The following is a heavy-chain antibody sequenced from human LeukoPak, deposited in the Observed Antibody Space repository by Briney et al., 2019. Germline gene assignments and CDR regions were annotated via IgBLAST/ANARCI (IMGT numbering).Heavy chain of an antibody. Sequence: SETLSLTCAVSGYSITTGNYWGWVRQPPGKRLEWIGSIYHSGSTYYNPSLKSRVTISVDTSKNQFSLKLSSLIAADTAVYYCARDGWFGELTSWGQGTLVTVSS. V-gene: IGHV4-38-2*02. CDR3: ARDGWFGELTS. CDR2: IYHSGST. CDR1: GYSITTGNY. D-gene: IGHD3-10*01. J-gene: IGHJ5*02.